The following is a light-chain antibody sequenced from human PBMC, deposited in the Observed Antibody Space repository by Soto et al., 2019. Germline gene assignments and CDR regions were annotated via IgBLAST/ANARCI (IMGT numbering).Light chain of an antibody. CDR3: PQRSNWPTAWT. V-gene: IGKV3-11*01. J-gene: IGKJ1*01. CDR2: DAS. CDR1: QSVSSY. Sequence: EIVLTQSPTTLSLSPGSRCTLSCRASQSVSSYLAWYQQKPGQAPRLLIYDASNRATGIPARFSGSGSGTDFTPTISSLDPDHFAVYYCPQRSNWPTAWTFGPGTK.